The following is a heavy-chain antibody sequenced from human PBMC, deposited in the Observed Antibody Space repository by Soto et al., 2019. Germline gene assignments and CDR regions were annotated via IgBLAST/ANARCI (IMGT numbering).Heavy chain of an antibody. CDR2: IYYSGST. J-gene: IGHJ5*02. CDR3: ARDVDRTTNWFDP. CDR1: GGSVSSGSYY. V-gene: IGHV4-61*01. D-gene: IGHD4-17*01. Sequence: PSETLSLTCTVSGGSVSSGSYYWSWIRQPPGKGLEWIGYIYYSGSTNYNPSLKSRVTISVDTSKNQFSLKLSSVTAADTAVYYCARDVDRTTNWFDPWGQGPLVTVSS.